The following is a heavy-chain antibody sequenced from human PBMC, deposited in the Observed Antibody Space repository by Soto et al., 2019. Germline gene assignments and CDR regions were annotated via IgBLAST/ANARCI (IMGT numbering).Heavy chain of an antibody. D-gene: IGHD3-10*01. V-gene: IGHV4-31*03. Sequence: QVQLQESGPGLVKPSQTLSLTCTVSGGSISSGGYYWSWIRQHPGKGLEWIGYIYYSGSTYYNPSLKSRVTISVDTSKNQFSLKLSSVTAADTAVYYCARDKRAPVGRSIGPRAFDIWGQGTMVTVSS. CDR1: GGSISSGGYY. J-gene: IGHJ3*02. CDR3: ARDKRAPVGRSIGPRAFDI. CDR2: IYYSGST.